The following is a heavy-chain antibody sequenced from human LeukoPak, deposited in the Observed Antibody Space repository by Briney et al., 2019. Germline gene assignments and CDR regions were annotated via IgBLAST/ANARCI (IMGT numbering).Heavy chain of an antibody. Sequence: ASVKVSCKASGHTFTSYYMHWVRQAPGQGLEWMGTINPSGGNTNYAQKFQGRVTMTRDTSTSTVYMELSSLGSEDTAVYYCARAVQLWSTLDYWGQGTLVTVSS. CDR2: INPSGGNT. D-gene: IGHD5-18*01. J-gene: IGHJ4*02. V-gene: IGHV1-46*01. CDR3: ARAVQLWSTLDY. CDR1: GHTFTSYY.